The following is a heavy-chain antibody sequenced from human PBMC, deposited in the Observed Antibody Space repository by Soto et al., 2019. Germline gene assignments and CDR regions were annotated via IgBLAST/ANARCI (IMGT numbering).Heavy chain of an antibody. D-gene: IGHD3-22*01. CDR3: ARDSVIYDSSGEDAFDI. Sequence: ASVKVSCKASGYTFTGYYMHWVRQAPGQGLEWMGWINPNSGGTNYAQKFQGWVTMTRDTSISTAYMELSRLRSDDTAVYYCARDSVIYDSSGEDAFDIWGQGTMVTVSS. CDR1: GYTFTGYY. CDR2: INPNSGGT. J-gene: IGHJ3*02. V-gene: IGHV1-2*04.